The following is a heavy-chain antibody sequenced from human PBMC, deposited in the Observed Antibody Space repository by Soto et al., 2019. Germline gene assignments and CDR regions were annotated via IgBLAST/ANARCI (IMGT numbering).Heavy chain of an antibody. D-gene: IGHD2-15*01. J-gene: IGHJ2*01. Sequence: QGHLQQWGAGLLKPSETLSLTCAVYGGPFSDYYWSWVRQPPGKGLEWIAEINYSGSTRYNPSLMRRATTSSATSKNRVSLNLSSVTAADTAVYYCVISAASGWYFNPWGRGTLVTVSS. CDR3: VISAASGWYFNP. V-gene: IGHV4-34*01. CDR2: INYSGST. CDR1: GGPFSDYY.